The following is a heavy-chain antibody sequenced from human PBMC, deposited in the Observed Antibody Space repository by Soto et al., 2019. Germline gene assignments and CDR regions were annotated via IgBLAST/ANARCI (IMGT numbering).Heavy chain of an antibody. V-gene: IGHV1-2*02. J-gene: IGHJ3*02. CDR2: INPNSGGT. D-gene: IGHD4-17*01. CDR3: ARTISYGANSAGDAFDI. Sequence: GTVKVSCKASGCTFTGYYMHWVRQAPGQGLEWMGWINPNSGGTNYAQKFQGRVTMTRDTSISTAYMELSRLRSDDTAVYYCARTISYGANSAGDAFDIWGQGTMVTVSS. CDR1: GCTFTGYY.